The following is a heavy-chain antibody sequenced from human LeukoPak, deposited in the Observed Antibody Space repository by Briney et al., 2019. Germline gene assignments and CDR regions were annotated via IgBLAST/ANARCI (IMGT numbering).Heavy chain of an antibody. Sequence: GGSLRLSCAACGFTFSSFAMHLVRQAPGKGLEWVAVTSYDGNNHYYPDSVKGRFTVSRDNSKNTLYLQMNSLRPEDTAVYYCARYLEGFDYWGQGTLVTVSS. CDR3: ARYLEGFDY. CDR1: GFTFSSFA. V-gene: IGHV3-30-3*01. J-gene: IGHJ4*02. CDR2: TSYDGNNH.